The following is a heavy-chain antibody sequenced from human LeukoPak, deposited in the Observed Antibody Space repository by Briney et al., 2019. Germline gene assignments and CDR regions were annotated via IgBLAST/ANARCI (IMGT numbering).Heavy chain of an antibody. J-gene: IGHJ4*02. V-gene: IGHV3-21*01. D-gene: IGHD6-19*01. CDR3: AREPSGWYLDY. Sequence: GGSLRRSCAASGFTFSDYSMTWVRQAPGKGLEWVSYISGSSNYIYYADSVKGRFTISRDNAKNSVYLQMNSLRAEDTAVYYCAREPSGWYLDYWGQGTLVTVSS. CDR2: ISGSSNYI. CDR1: GFTFSDYS.